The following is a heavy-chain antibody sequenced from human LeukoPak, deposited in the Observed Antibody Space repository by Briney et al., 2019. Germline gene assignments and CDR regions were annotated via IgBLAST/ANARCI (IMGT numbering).Heavy chain of an antibody. CDR1: GFTFSNYA. CDR2: ISGSGENT. Sequence: PGGSLRLSCAASGFTFSNYAMSWVRQAPGKGLEWVSRISGSGENTYHADSVKGRFTISRDNAKNSLYLQMNSLRAEDTAVYYCAELGITMIGGVWGKGTTVTISS. CDR3: AELGITMIGGV. J-gene: IGHJ6*04. D-gene: IGHD3-10*02. V-gene: IGHV3-23*01.